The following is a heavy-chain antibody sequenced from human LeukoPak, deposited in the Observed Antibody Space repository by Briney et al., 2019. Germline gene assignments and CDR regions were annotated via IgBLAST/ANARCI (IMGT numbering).Heavy chain of an antibody. CDR3: AKYYYDSSGYSALLGYFDY. CDR2: ISGSGGST. CDR1: GSTFSSYA. J-gene: IGHJ4*02. V-gene: IGHV3-23*01. Sequence: PGGSLRLSCAASGSTFSSYAMSWVRQAPGKGLEWVSAISGSGGSTYYADSVKGRFTISRDNSKNTLYLQMNSLRAEDTAVYYCAKYYYDSSGYSALLGYFDYWGQGTLVTVSS. D-gene: IGHD3-22*01.